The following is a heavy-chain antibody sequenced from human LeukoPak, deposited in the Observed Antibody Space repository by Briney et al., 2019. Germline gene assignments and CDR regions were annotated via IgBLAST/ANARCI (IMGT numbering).Heavy chain of an antibody. V-gene: IGHV3-53*01. CDR1: GFTVSSNY. Sequence: GGSLRLSCAASGFTVSSNYMSWVRQAPGKGLEWVSVIYSGGSTYYADSVKGRFTISRDNAKNSLYLQMNSLRAEDTAVYYCASRRTAYCDGDCPEGYWGQGILVTVSS. D-gene: IGHD2-21*02. J-gene: IGHJ4*02. CDR2: IYSGGST. CDR3: ASRRTAYCDGDCPEGY.